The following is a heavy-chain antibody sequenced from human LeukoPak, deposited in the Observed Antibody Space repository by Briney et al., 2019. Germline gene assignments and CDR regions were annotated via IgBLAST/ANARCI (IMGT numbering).Heavy chain of an antibody. CDR2: TNAGNGNT. Sequence: GASVKVSCKASGYTFTNYAIDWVRQAPGQRLEWMVWTNAGNGNTKYSQEFQDRVTITRDTSASTVYMELSSLRSEDLAVYYCARTRDYGGNWGFDYWGQGTLVTVSS. CDR1: GYTFTNYA. J-gene: IGHJ4*02. D-gene: IGHD4-23*01. CDR3: ARTRDYGGNWGFDY. V-gene: IGHV1-3*02.